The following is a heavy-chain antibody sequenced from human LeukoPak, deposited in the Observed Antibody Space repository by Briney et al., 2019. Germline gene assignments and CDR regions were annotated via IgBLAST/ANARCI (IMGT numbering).Heavy chain of an antibody. D-gene: IGHD5-12*01. J-gene: IGHJ5*02. Sequence: SETLSLTCTVSGGSISSYYWSWIRQPPGKGLEWIGYIYYSGSTNYNPSLKSRVTISVDTSKNQFSLKLSSVTAADTAVYYCARHGYSGCDSYWFDPWGQGTLVTVSS. CDR3: ARHGYSGCDSYWFDP. CDR2: IYYSGST. CDR1: GGSISSYY. V-gene: IGHV4-59*08.